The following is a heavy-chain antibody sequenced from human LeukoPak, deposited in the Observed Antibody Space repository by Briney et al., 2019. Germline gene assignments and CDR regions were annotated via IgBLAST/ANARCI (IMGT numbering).Heavy chain of an antibody. Sequence: PGGSLRLSCAASGFTFSSYGMSWVRQAPGKGLQWVSYISSSSSTIYYADSVKGRFTISRDNAKNSLYLQMNSLRAEDTAVYYCARENYDFWSGPNFFDYWGQGTLVTVSS. CDR1: GFTFSSYG. V-gene: IGHV3-48*01. J-gene: IGHJ4*02. CDR3: ARENYDFWSGPNFFDY. D-gene: IGHD3-3*01. CDR2: ISSSSSTI.